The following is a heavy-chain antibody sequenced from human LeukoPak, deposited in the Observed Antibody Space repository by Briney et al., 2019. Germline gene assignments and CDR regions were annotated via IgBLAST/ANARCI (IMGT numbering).Heavy chain of an antibody. J-gene: IGHJ4*02. D-gene: IGHD3-9*01. CDR1: GGSISSYY. CDR3: ARLVHYDILTGYSYYFDY. V-gene: IGHV4-59*01. Sequence: SETLSLTCTVSGGSISSYYCSWIRQPPGKGLEWIGYIYYSGSTNYNPSLKSRVTISVDTSKNQFSLKLSSVTAADTAVYYCARLVHYDILTGYSYYFDYWGQGTLVTVSS. CDR2: IYYSGST.